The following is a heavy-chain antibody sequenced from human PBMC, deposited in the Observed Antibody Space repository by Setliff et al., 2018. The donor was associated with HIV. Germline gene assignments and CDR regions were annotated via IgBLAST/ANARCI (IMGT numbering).Heavy chain of an antibody. CDR2: ISSSGSTI. Sequence: AFGFTFSSYGMSWVRQAPGKGLEWVSYISSSGSTIYYADSVKGRFTISRDNAKNSLYLQMNSLRAEDTAVYYCARGEYSSSWYGAYYYYGMDVWGQGTTVTVSS. V-gene: IGHV3-48*03. CDR3: ARGEYSSSWYGAYYYYGMDV. CDR1: GFTFSSYG. J-gene: IGHJ6*02. D-gene: IGHD6-13*01.